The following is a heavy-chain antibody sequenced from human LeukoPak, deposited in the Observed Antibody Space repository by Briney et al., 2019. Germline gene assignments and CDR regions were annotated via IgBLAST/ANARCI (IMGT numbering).Heavy chain of an antibody. V-gene: IGHV1-8*01. CDR3: ARDSVEMATIKSHTQYYYYYMDV. D-gene: IGHD5-24*01. CDR1: GYSFTSYD. J-gene: IGHJ6*03. Sequence: ASVKVSCKASGYSFTSYDINWVRQATGQGPEWMGWMNPNSGNTGYAQKFQGRGTITADESTSTAYMELSSLRSEDTAVYYCARDSVEMATIKSHTQYYYYYMDVWGKGTTVTISS. CDR2: MNPNSGNT.